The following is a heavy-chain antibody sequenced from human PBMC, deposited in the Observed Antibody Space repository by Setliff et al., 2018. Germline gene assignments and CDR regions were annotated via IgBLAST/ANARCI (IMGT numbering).Heavy chain of an antibody. Sequence: ASVKVSCKATGYTLSRHYMHWARQAPGQGLEWMGIINTGGGSASYAEKFEGRVTMTSDTSARKVYMEVNILRSDDTAMYYCARGGMAAAGRKGVFEHWGQGTLVTVSS. V-gene: IGHV1-46*01. CDR3: ARGGMAAAGRKGVFEH. CDR1: GYTLSRHY. D-gene: IGHD6-13*01. CDR2: INTGGGSA. J-gene: IGHJ4*02.